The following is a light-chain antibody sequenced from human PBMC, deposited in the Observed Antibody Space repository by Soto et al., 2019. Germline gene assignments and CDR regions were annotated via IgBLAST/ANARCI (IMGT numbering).Light chain of an antibody. CDR3: QQRNNWSRT. Sequence: ETVLTQSPATLSLSPGERATLSCRASQSVNTYLAWYQQKPGQAPRLLIYDASKRATGITARFSGSGSVTDFNLTISSLEPEDFAVDYCQQRNNWSRTFGQRTKVEIK. V-gene: IGKV3-11*01. J-gene: IGKJ1*01. CDR1: QSVNTY. CDR2: DAS.